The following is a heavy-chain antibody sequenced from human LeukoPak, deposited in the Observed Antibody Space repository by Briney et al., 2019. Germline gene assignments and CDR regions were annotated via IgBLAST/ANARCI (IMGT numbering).Heavy chain of an antibody. J-gene: IGHJ4*02. CDR1: GFTFSDYE. CDR3: ARSYYEYYYDSSGYYRPYFDY. CDR2: ISYDGSNK. V-gene: IGHV3-30*04. D-gene: IGHD3-22*01. Sequence: GGSLRLSCAASGFTFSDYEMNWVRQAPGKWLEWVAVISYDGSNKYYADSVKGRFTISRDNSKNTLYLQMNSLRAEDTAVYYCARSYYEYYYDSSGYYRPYFDYWGRGTLVTVSS.